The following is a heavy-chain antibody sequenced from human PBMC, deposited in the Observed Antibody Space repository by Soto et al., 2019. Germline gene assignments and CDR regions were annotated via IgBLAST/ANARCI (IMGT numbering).Heavy chain of an antibody. CDR2: INSDGTTT. CDR3: ASVPTGGYDWN. D-gene: IGHD5-12*01. V-gene: IGHV3-74*01. J-gene: IGHJ4*02. CDR1: GFTFTTYW. Sequence: EVQLVESGGGLVQPGGALRLSCAASGFTFTTYWMQWVRHAPGKGLMWVSRINSDGTTTNYADAVKGRFTISRDNAKNTVYLQIDSLRPEDTAVSYCASVPTGGYDWNWGQGTLVTVSS.